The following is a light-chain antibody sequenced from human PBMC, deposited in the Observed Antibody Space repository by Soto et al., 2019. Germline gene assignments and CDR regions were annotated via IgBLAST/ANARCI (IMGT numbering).Light chain of an antibody. J-gene: IGKJ4*01. Sequence: EILLTQSPGTLSVSPGERATLSCRASQSVINSYLAWYQQRLGQAPRLVIYGASRRATGIPDRFSGSGSGTDFTLTISRLEPEDFAAYYCQQYGSSPFTFGGGTKVDIK. CDR3: QQYGSSPFT. V-gene: IGKV3-20*01. CDR1: QSVINSY. CDR2: GAS.